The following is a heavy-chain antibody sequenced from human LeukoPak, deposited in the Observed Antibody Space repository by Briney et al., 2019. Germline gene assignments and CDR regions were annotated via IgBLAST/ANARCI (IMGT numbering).Heavy chain of an antibody. CDR1: GFTFSRYW. J-gene: IGHJ5*02. V-gene: IGHV3-21*01. CDR3: AKSSSWHHNWFDP. Sequence: GGSLRLSCAASGFTFSRYWIHWVRQAPGKGLEWVSSISSSSSYIYYADSVKGRFTISRDNSKNTLYLQMNSLRAEDTAVYYCAKSSSWHHNWFDPWGQGTLVTVSS. D-gene: IGHD6-13*01. CDR2: ISSSSSYI.